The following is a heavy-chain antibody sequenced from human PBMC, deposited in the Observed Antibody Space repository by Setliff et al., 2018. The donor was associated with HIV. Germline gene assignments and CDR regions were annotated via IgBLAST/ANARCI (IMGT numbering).Heavy chain of an antibody. Sequence: SETLSLTCAVSGGSISGSYWSWIRQTPGKGLEWIGKINHGGSAHFNPSLKSRVTISLDKSENQFSLKLTSVTAADTAVYFCARGSGDYVIRVDSWGQGTLVTVSS. D-gene: IGHD4-17*01. CDR2: INHGGSA. V-gene: IGHV4-34*01. CDR3: ARGSGDYVIRVDS. CDR1: GGSISGSY. J-gene: IGHJ5*02.